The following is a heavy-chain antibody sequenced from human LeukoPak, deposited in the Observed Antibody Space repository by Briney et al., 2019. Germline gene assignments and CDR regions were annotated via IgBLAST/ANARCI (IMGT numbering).Heavy chain of an antibody. J-gene: IGHJ4*02. CDR1: GGSITNYY. CDR2: IHYSGST. V-gene: IGHV4-59*12. CDR3: ARGGYSYGTRTFDY. D-gene: IGHD5-18*01. Sequence: SETLSLTCTVSGGSITNYYWTWIRQPPGKGLEWIGYIHYSGSTNYNPSLKSRVTISVDTSKNQFSLKLSSVTAADTAVYYCARGGYSYGTRTFDYWGQGTLVTVSS.